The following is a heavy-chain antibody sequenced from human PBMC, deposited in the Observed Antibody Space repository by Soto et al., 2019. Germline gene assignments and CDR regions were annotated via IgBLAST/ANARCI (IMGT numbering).Heavy chain of an antibody. CDR1: GGSFSGYY. CDR3: ARTLRSGYSGYVYGYYYGMDV. J-gene: IGHJ6*02. CDR2: INHSGST. Sequence: SETLSLTCAVYGGSFSGYYWSWIRQPPGKGLEWIGEINHSGSTNYNPSLKSRVTISVDTSKNQFSLKLSSVTAADTAVYYCARTLRSGYSGYVYGYYYGMDVWGQGTTVTVSS. D-gene: IGHD5-12*01. V-gene: IGHV4-34*01.